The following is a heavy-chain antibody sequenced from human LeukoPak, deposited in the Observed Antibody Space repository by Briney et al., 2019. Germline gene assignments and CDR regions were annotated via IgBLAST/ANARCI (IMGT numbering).Heavy chain of an antibody. CDR3: ARDNDSSSFYDY. CDR1: GGSTSSSSYF. CDR2: IYYSGST. V-gene: IGHV4-39*07. Sequence: PSETLSLTCTVSGGSTSSSSYFWGWLRQPPGKGLEWIGSIYYSGSTHYNPSLKSRVTISVDRSKNQFSLKLSSVTAADTAVYYCARDNDSSSFYDYWGQGTLVTVSS. J-gene: IGHJ4*02. D-gene: IGHD6-6*01.